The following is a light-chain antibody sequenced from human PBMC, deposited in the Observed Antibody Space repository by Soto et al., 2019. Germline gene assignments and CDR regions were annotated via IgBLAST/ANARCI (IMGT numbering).Light chain of an antibody. CDR1: QDIRLY. Sequence: DIQVTQSPSSLSASVGDRVTITCRASQDIRLYLNWYQLQPGKAPRLLMYAASNLQSGVPSRFRGSGSGTNFTLTISSLQPEDFASDYCQQSYRTPLTFGGGTRLDIK. J-gene: IGKJ4*01. CDR3: QQSYRTPLT. V-gene: IGKV1-39*01. CDR2: AAS.